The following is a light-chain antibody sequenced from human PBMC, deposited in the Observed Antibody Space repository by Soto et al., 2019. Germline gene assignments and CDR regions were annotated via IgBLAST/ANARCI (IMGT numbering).Light chain of an antibody. V-gene: IGKV1-5*03. CDR1: QSISSW. CDR2: KAS. J-gene: IGKJ1*01. CDR3: QPSNSYSEE. Sequence: DIQMTQSPSTLSASVGDRVTITCRASQSISSWLAWYQQKPGKAPKLLIYKASTLKSGVPSRFSGSGSGTEFTLTLSSLQPDDFATYYCQPSNSYSEEFGEGTKVHIK.